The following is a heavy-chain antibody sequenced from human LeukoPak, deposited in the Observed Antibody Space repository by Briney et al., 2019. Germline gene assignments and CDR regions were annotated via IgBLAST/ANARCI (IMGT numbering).Heavy chain of an antibody. V-gene: IGHV1-69*13. D-gene: IGHD2-15*01. CDR3: ARAGGYCSGGSCYSSDY. Sequence: ASVTVSCTASGGTFSSYAISWVRQAPGQGLEWMGGIIPIFGTANYAQKFQGRVTITADESTSTAYMELSSLRSEDTAVYYCARAGGYCSGGSCYSSDYWGQGTLVTVSS. CDR2: IIPIFGTA. CDR1: GGTFSSYA. J-gene: IGHJ4*02.